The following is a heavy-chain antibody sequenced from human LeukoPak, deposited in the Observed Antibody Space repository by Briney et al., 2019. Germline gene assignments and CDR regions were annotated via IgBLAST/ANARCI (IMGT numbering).Heavy chain of an antibody. V-gene: IGHV3-48*03. J-gene: IGHJ6*04. D-gene: IGHD3-10*02. CDR3: AELGITMIGGV. CDR2: ISSSGSTI. CDR1: GFTFSSYE. Sequence: GGSLRLSWAASGFTFSSYEMNWVRQAPGKGLEWVSYISSSGSTIYYADSVKGRFTISRDNAKNSLYLQMNSLRAEVTAVYYCAELGITMIGGVWGKGTTVTISS.